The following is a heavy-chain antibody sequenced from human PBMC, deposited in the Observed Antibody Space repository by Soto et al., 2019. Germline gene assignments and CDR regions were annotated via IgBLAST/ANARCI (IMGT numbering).Heavy chain of an antibody. Sequence: QVQLVQSGAEVKKPGSSVKVTCKASGAIFSSNAISWVRQAPGQGLEWMGGILPIFGRTNYAQKFQGRVTITADESTRTAYMERSSLKSEDTAVYYCATGGRGYSYAPRFYFEYWGQGTLVTVSS. J-gene: IGHJ4*02. CDR1: GAIFSSNA. V-gene: IGHV1-69*01. D-gene: IGHD5-18*01. CDR2: ILPIFGRT. CDR3: ATGGRGYSYAPRFYFEY.